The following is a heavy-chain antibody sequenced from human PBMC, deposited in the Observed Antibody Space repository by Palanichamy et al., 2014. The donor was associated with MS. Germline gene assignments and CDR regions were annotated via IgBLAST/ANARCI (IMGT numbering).Heavy chain of an antibody. CDR2: ISGSGSST. V-gene: IGHV3-23*04. Sequence: EVQLVESGGGLVQPGGSLRLACAASGFIFSNYVMSWVRQAPGKGLEWVSSISGSGSSTYYADSVKGRFTISRDNSKNMLYLQMNSLRAEDTAVYYCAKRCSSTSCKGYYFDYWGQGTLVTVSS. D-gene: IGHD2-2*01. J-gene: IGHJ4*02. CDR3: AKRCSSTSCKGYYFDY. CDR1: GFIFSNYV.